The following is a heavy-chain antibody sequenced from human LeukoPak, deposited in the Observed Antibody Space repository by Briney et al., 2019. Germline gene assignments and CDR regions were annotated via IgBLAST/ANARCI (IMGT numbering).Heavy chain of an antibody. CDR3: AKISDGADFDY. V-gene: IGHV3-23*01. Sequence: PGGSLRLSCAASGFTFSSYAMSWVRQAPGKGLEWVSAITGSSGRTYYADSVKGRFTISRDNSKNTLYLQMNSLRAKDTAVYYCAKISDGADFDYWGQGTLVTVSS. J-gene: IGHJ4*02. CDR2: ITGSSGRT. CDR1: GFTFSSYA. D-gene: IGHD2-21*02.